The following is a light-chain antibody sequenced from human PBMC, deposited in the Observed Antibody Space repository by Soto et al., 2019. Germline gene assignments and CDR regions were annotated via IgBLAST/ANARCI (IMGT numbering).Light chain of an antibody. Sequence: EIVLTQSPATLSLSPGERATLSCRASQSISNYLAWYQQKPGQAPRLLIYGASTRATGIPARFSGSGSGTDFTLSINSLQPDDVATYYCQQYASSPLLTFGGGTKVDIK. CDR1: QSISNY. V-gene: IGKV3-15*01. CDR3: QQYASSPLLT. CDR2: GAS. J-gene: IGKJ4*01.